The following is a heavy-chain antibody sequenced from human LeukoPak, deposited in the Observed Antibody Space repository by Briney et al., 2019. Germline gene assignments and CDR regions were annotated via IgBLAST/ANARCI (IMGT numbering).Heavy chain of an antibody. Sequence: GGSLRLSCAASGFTFSNYNINWVRQAPGKGLEWVSSISSSSSYIYYADSVKGRFTISRDNAKNSLYLQMNSLRAEDTAVYYCARDPAGTSYYDFWSGYYFDYWGQGTLVTLSS. V-gene: IGHV3-21*01. CDR2: ISSSSSYI. CDR3: ARDPAGTSYYDFWSGYYFDY. CDR1: GFTFSNYN. J-gene: IGHJ4*02. D-gene: IGHD3-3*01.